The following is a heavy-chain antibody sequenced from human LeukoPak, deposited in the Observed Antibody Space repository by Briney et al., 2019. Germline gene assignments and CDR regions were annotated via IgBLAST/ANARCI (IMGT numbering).Heavy chain of an antibody. CDR2: IIPIFGTA. CDR3: AQMPGGYNGVVDY. J-gene: IGHJ4*02. CDR1: GGTFSSYA. Sequence: SVKVSCKASGGTFSSYAISWVRQAPGQGLEWMGRIIPIFGTANYAQKFQGRVTITTDESTSTAYMELSSLRSEGTAVYYCAQMPGGYNGVVDYWGQGTLVTVSS. V-gene: IGHV1-69*05. D-gene: IGHD5-24*01.